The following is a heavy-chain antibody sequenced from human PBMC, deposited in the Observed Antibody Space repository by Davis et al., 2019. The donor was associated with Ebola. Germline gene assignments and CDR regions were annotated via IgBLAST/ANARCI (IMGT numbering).Heavy chain of an antibody. CDR1: GYTFTSYD. CDR2: MNPNSGNT. J-gene: IGHJ6*02. V-gene: IGHV1-8*01. D-gene: IGHD6-6*01. Sequence: ASVKVSCKASGYTFTSYDINWVRQATGQGLEWMGWMNPNSGNTGYAQKLQGRVTMTTDTSTSTAYMELRSLRSDDTAVYYCARDNGGSSPHYYYYYYGMDVWGQGTTVTVSS. CDR3: ARDNGGSSPHYYYYYYGMDV.